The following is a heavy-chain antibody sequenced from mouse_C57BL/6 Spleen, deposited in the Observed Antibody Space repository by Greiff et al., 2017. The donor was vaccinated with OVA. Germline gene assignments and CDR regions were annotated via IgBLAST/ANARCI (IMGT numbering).Heavy chain of an antibody. Sequence: VQLQQPGAELVRPGSSVKLSCKASGYTFTSYWMDWVKQRPGQGLEWIGNIYPSDSETHYNQKFKDKATLTVDKSSSTAYMQLSSLTSEDSAVYYCARLQTAQSWFAYWGQGTLVTVSA. CDR3: ARLQTAQSWFAY. CDR2: IYPSDSET. D-gene: IGHD3-2*02. CDR1: GYTFTSYW. J-gene: IGHJ3*01. V-gene: IGHV1-61*01.